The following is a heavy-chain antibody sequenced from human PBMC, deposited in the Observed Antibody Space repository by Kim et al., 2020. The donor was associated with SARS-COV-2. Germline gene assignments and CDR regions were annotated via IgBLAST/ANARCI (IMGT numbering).Heavy chain of an antibody. CDR3: AREWADSDSSGYDS. CDR2: ISTVGATA. D-gene: IGHD3-22*01. CDR1: GFGFSSHA. J-gene: IGHJ4*02. V-gene: IGHV3-30-3*01. Sequence: GGSLRLSCVASGFGFSSHAMHWVRQAPGKGLEWISIISTVGATAYPDSAKGRFTISRNNSKDALFLQMDSLRPDDTAVYYCAREWADSDSSGYDSWGQGTRVIVSS.